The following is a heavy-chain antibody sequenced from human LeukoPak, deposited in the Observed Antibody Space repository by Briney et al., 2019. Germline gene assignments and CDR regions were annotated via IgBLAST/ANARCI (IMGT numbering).Heavy chain of an antibody. CDR2: ISSSSSTI. D-gene: IGHD3-10*01. CDR1: RFTFSIFA. V-gene: IGHV3-48*01. J-gene: IGHJ4*02. Sequence: GGSLRLSCAASRFTFSIFAMNWVRQAPGKGLEWLPYISSSSSTIYYADSVKGRFTISRDNAKNSLYLQLNSLRPEDTGLYYCARDGYYGSGSHFDYWGQGTLVTVSS. CDR3: ARDGYYGSGSHFDY.